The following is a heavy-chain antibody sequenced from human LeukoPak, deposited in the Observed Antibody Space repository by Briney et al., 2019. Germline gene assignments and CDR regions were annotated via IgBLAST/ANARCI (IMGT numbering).Heavy chain of an antibody. Sequence: GESLKIPCKGSGYSFTNYWIAWVRQMPGKGLEWMGIVFPGDSDTRSSPSFQGQVTLSADKSISTAYLQWSSLKASDTAIYYCARQPMGYGEGGSDYWGQGTLVTVSS. CDR1: GYSFTNYW. CDR3: ARQPMGYGEGGSDY. D-gene: IGHD4-17*01. J-gene: IGHJ4*02. CDR2: VFPGDSDT. V-gene: IGHV5-51*01.